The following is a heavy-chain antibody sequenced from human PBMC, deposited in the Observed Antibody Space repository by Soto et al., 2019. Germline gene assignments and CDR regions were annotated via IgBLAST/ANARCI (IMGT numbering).Heavy chain of an antibody. Sequence: QVQLVQSGAEVKKPGSSVKVSCKASGGTFSSYTISWVRQAPGQELEWMGRIIPILGIANYAQKFQGRVTITADKSTSTAYMELSSLRSEDTAVYYCAREGGDCSGGSCYSAYWGQGTLVTVSS. D-gene: IGHD2-15*01. CDR2: IIPILGIA. V-gene: IGHV1-69*08. CDR1: GGTFSSYT. CDR3: AREGGDCSGGSCYSAY. J-gene: IGHJ4*02.